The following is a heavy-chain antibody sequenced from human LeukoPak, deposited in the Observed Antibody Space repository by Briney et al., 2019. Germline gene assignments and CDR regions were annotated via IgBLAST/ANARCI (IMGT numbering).Heavy chain of an antibody. J-gene: IGHJ4*02. CDR1: GFTFSSYW. CDR3: AREYCSSTSCYWDY. CDR2: IKQDGREK. V-gene: IGHV3-7*01. Sequence: PGGSLRLSCAASGFTFSSYWMSWVRQAPGKGGEWVANIKQDGREKYYVDSVKGRFTISRDNAKNSLYLQMNSLRAEDTAVYYCAREYCSSTSCYWDYWGQGTLVTVSS. D-gene: IGHD2-2*01.